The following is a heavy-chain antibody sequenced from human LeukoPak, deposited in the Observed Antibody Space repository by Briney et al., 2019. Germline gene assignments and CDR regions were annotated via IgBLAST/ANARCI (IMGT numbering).Heavy chain of an antibody. V-gene: IGHV3-43*01. CDR2: ISWDGGST. Sequence: GGSLRLSCAASGFTFDDYTMHWVRQAPGKGLEWVSLISWDGGSTYYADSVKGRFTISRDNSKNSLYLQMNSLRTEDTALYYCAISRLGSSGWAMDVWGKGTTVTVSS. D-gene: IGHD3-22*01. CDR3: AISRLGSSGWAMDV. J-gene: IGHJ6*03. CDR1: GFTFDDYT.